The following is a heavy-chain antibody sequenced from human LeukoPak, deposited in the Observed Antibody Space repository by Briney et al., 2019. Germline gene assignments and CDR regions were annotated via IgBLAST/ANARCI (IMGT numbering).Heavy chain of an antibody. Sequence: ASVKVSCKASGYTFTGYYMHWVRQAPGQGLEWMGWINPNSGGTNYAQKFQGRVPMTRDTSISTAYMELSRLRSDDTAVYYCARDARVEEQQLVVFDYWGQGTLVTVSS. CDR2: INPNSGGT. V-gene: IGHV1-2*02. CDR1: GYTFTGYY. J-gene: IGHJ4*02. CDR3: ARDARVEEQQLVVFDY. D-gene: IGHD6-13*01.